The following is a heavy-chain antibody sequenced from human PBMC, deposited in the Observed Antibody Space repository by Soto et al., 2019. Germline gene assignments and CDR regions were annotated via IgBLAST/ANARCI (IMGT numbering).Heavy chain of an antibody. CDR2: XXPXXSXT. V-gene: IGHV5-51*01. CDR1: GGRCVDYG. CDR3: AKASNSSGPEYFEY. D-gene: IGHD3-22*01. J-gene: IGHJ4*02. Sequence: GASLRVWWRGAGGRCVDYGGRWVRQIPGKGLEWXGIXXPXXSXTXXXPXXXGQVTISADKSISTAYLQWSSLKASDTAMYYCAKASNSSGPEYFEYWGQGTLVTVSS.